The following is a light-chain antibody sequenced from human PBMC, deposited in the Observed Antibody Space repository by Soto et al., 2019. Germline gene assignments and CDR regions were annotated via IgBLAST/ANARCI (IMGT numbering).Light chain of an antibody. CDR2: EVN. V-gene: IGLV2-14*01. CDR3: FSFTTTPKQA. J-gene: IGLJ1*01. Sequence: QSALAQPASLSGSPGQSITISCTGTSSDIGAYDYVSWFQQHPGKAPKLMISEVNNRPSGVSNRFSGSKSGNTAYLTISGLQVEDEAEYFFFSFTTTPKQAFGTATKVTVL. CDR1: SSDIGAYDY.